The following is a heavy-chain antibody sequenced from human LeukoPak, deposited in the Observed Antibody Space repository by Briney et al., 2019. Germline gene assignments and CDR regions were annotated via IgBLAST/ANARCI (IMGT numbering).Heavy chain of an antibody. Sequence: PGRSLRLSCAASGFTFDDYAMHWVRQAPGKGLEWVSGISWNSGSIGYADSVKGRFTISRDNAKNSLYLQMNSLRAEDTALYYCAKGTAVAEAYAFDIWGQGTMVTVSS. V-gene: IGHV3-9*01. CDR3: AKGTAVAEAYAFDI. CDR1: GFTFDDYA. J-gene: IGHJ3*02. D-gene: IGHD6-19*01. CDR2: ISWNSGSI.